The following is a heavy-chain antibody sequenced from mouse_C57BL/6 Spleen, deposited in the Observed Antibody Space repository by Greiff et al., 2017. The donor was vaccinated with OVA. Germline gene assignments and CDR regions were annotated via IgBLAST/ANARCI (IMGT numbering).Heavy chain of an antibody. CDR3: ARDDVYYGGFFMDY. CDR1: GYTFTSYW. CDR2: IHPNSGST. D-gene: IGHD2-3*01. Sequence: QVQLQQPGAELVKPGASVKLSCKASGYTFTSYWMHWVKQRPGQGLEWIGMIHPNSGSTNYNEKFKSKATLTVDKSSSTAYMHLSSLTSEDSAVYYCARDDVYYGGFFMDYWGQGTSVTVSS. V-gene: IGHV1-64*01. J-gene: IGHJ4*01.